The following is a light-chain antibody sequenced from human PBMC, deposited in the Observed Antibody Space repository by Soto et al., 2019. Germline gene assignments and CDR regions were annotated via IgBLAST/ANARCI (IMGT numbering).Light chain of an antibody. Sequence: DIQLTQSPSTLSSSVGDRLTLTCRASQRISSWLAWYQQKPGKAPKLLSYDASSLESGVPSRFRGSGSGTEFTLTISSLQPDDFETYYCQQYSSYSRTFGQGTKVDI. CDR1: QRISSW. V-gene: IGKV1-5*01. J-gene: IGKJ1*01. CDR3: QQYSSYSRT. CDR2: DAS.